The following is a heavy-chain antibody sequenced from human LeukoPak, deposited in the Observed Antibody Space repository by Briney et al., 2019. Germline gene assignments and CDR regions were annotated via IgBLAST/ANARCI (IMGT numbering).Heavy chain of an antibody. CDR3: AREGVRGQLPQQGAFDI. V-gene: IGHV1-18*01. D-gene: IGHD2-2*01. J-gene: IGHJ3*02. CDR1: GGTFSSYA. Sequence: ASVKVSCKASGGTFSSYAISWVRQAPGQGLEWMGWISAYNGNTNYAQKLQGRVTMTTDTSTSTAYMELRSLRSDDTAVYYCAREGVRGQLPQQGAFDIWGQGTMVTVSS. CDR2: ISAYNGNT.